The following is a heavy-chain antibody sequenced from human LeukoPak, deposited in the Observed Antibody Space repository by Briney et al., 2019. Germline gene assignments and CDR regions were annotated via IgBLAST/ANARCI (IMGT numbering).Heavy chain of an antibody. D-gene: IGHD2-15*01. J-gene: IGHJ5*02. CDR3: SLVVVAANWFDP. CDR2: IIPIFGTA. CDR1: GGTFSSYA. V-gene: IGHV1-69*13. Sequence: GASVKVSCKASGGTFSSYAISWVRQAPGQGLEWMGGIIPIFGTANYAQKFQGRVTITADESTSTAYMELSSLRSEDTAAYYCSLVVVAANWFDPWGQGTLVTVSS.